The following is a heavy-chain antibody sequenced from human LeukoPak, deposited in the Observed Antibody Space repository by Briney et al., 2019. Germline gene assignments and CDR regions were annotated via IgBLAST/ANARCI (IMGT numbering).Heavy chain of an antibody. CDR1: GFTFSNYA. D-gene: IGHD6-13*01. CDR2: ITGSTGGT. V-gene: IGHV3-23*01. CDR3: AKDSQPAAGPTEFDP. Sequence: GGSLRLSCAASGFTFSNYAMSWVRQAPGKGLEWVSAITGSTGGTYYAGSVKGRFTISRDNSKSTLSLQMNSLRAEDTAVYYCAKDSQPAAGPTEFDPWGQGTLVTVSS. J-gene: IGHJ5*02.